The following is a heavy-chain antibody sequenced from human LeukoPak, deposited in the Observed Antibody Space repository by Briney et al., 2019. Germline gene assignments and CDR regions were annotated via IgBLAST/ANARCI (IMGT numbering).Heavy chain of an antibody. D-gene: IGHD1-14*01. CDR1: GGTFSSYV. J-gene: IGHJ3*02. V-gene: IGHV1-18*01. Sequence: ASVKVSCKASGGTFSSYVISWVRQAPGQGLEWMGWISAYNGNTNYAQKLQGRVTMTTDTSTSTAYMELRSLRSDDTAVYYCARDPVSNRAFDIWGQGTMVTVSS. CDR3: ARDPVSNRAFDI. CDR2: ISAYNGNT.